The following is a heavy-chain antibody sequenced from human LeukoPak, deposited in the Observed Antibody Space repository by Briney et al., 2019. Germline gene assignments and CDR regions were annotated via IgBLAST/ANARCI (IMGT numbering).Heavy chain of an antibody. CDR1: GGSFSGYY. Sequence: SETLSLTCAVYGGSFSGYYWSWIRQPPGKGLEWIGEINHSGSTNYNPSLKSRVTISVDTSKNQFSLKLSSVTAADTAVYYCARGDYYDSSVIDYWGQGTLVTVSS. CDR2: INHSGST. J-gene: IGHJ4*02. V-gene: IGHV4-34*01. D-gene: IGHD3-22*01. CDR3: ARGDYYDSSVIDY.